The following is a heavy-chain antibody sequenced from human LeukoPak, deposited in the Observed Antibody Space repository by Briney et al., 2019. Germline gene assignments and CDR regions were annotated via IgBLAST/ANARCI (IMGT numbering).Heavy chain of an antibody. Sequence: PGGSLRLSCAASGLTFSSYGMHWVRQAPGKGLEWVAVISYDGSNKYYADSVKGRFTISRENSKHTLYLQMNSLKPEDTALYYCAKDLIAVAGIDYWGQGTLVTVSS. J-gene: IGHJ4*02. D-gene: IGHD6-19*01. CDR2: ISYDGSNK. CDR1: GLTFSSYG. CDR3: AKDLIAVAGIDY. V-gene: IGHV3-30*18.